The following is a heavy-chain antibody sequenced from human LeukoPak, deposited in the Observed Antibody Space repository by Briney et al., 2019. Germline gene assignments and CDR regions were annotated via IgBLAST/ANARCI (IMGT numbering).Heavy chain of an antibody. Sequence: GGSLRLSCEASGFIFSSYGMHWVRQAPGKGLEWVAFISFDGSNKYYADSVKGRFTISRDNSKNTLSLQMNSLRAEDTAVYHCAKENNSGYDYWGQGTLVTVSS. CDR3: AKENNSGYDY. J-gene: IGHJ4*02. CDR1: GFIFSSYG. CDR2: ISFDGSNK. V-gene: IGHV3-30*18. D-gene: IGHD5-12*01.